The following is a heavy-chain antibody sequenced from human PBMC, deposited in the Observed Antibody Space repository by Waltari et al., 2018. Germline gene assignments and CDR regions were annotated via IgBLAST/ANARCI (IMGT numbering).Heavy chain of an antibody. V-gene: IGHV3-21*01. Sequence: EVQLVESGGGLVKPGGSLRLSCAASGFTLSTYSMNWVRQAPGRGLGWFLSISSRSYINYVDSVKGRFTISRDNAKNSLYLQMNSLRAEDTAVYYCGRDVYGDYVGGGGGAFDIWGQGTMVTVSS. CDR3: GRDVYGDYVGGGGGAFDI. J-gene: IGHJ3*02. CDR2: ISSRSYI. D-gene: IGHD4-17*01. CDR1: GFTLSTYS.